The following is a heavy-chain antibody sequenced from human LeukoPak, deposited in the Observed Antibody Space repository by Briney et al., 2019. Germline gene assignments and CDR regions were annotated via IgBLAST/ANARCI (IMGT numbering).Heavy chain of an antibody. J-gene: IGHJ4*02. CDR1: GFTFSSYS. Sequence: GGSLRLSCAASGFTFSSYSMNWVRQAPGKGLEWVSYISSSSSTIYYADSVKGRFTISRDNAKNSLYLQMNSLRAEDTAVYYCARDIISGGDCYFDYWGQGTQVTVSS. D-gene: IGHD2-21*02. V-gene: IGHV3-48*01. CDR3: ARDIISGGDCYFDY. CDR2: ISSSSSTI.